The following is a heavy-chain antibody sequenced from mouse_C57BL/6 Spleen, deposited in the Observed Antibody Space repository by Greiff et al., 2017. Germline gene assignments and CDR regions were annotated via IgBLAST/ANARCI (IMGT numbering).Heavy chain of an antibody. CDR1: GYTFTSYW. V-gene: IGHV1-55*01. CDR3: ARCYYDYPYYFDY. Sequence: QVQLQQPGAELVKPGASVKLSCKASGYTFTSYWITWVKQRPGQGLEWIGDIYPGSGSTNYNEKFKSKATLTVDTSSSTAYMQLSSLTSEDSAVYYCARCYYDYPYYFDYWGKGTTLTVSS. J-gene: IGHJ2*01. D-gene: IGHD2-4*01. CDR2: IYPGSGST.